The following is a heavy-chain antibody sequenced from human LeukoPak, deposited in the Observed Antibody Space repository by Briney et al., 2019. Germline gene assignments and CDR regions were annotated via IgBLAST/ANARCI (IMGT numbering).Heavy chain of an antibody. J-gene: IGHJ4*02. CDR3: AKGGAYCTSTSCRIDY. CDR2: IGSSGGST. Sequence: PGGSLRLSCAASGFTFSNYAMSWVRQAPGKGLEWVSGIGSSGGSTYYADSVKGRVTISRDNSRNTLYLQMNSLRAEDTAIYYCAKGGAYCTSTSCRIDYWGQGTLVTVSS. V-gene: IGHV3-23*01. D-gene: IGHD2-2*01. CDR1: GFTFSNYA.